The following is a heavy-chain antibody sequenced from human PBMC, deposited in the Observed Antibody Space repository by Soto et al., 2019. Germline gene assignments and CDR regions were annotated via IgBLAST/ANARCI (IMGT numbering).Heavy chain of an antibody. CDR2: ISYDGSSK. J-gene: IGHJ6*02. V-gene: IGHV3-30-3*01. D-gene: IGHD5-12*01. CDR3: GRDKEDIVATIRRGYYYGIDV. Sequence: QVQLVESGGGVVQPGRSLRLSCAASGFTFSSYGMHWVRQAPGKGLEWVAVISYDGSSKYYADSVKGRFTISRDNAKNTLYLQMNSRRAEDTSVYYCGRDKEDIVATIRRGYYYGIDVWGQGTTVTVSS. CDR1: GFTFSSYG.